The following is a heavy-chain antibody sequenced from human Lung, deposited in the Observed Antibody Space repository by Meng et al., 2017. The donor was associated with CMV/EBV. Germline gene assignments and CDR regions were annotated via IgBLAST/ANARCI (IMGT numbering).Heavy chain of an antibody. CDR1: GGYISISISY. CDR2: LYDSGST. D-gene: IGHD1-1*01. CDR3: ARDLEY. Sequence: HLQGSGPRVFSASEALFLTYAVSGGYISISISYWAWNRQPPGKGLEWIGRLYDSGSTYYHPTLKSRVTISADTSKTYLSLKLRTVTAADTAVYYCARDLEYWGQGTLVTVSS. J-gene: IGHJ4*02. V-gene: IGHV4-39*07.